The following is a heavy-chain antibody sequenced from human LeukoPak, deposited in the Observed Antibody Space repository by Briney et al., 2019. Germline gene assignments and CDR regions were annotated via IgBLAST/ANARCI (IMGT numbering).Heavy chain of an antibody. CDR3: ARSSRATMIVVVITKAGYFQH. Sequence: SETLSLTCAVYGGSFSGYYWSLIRQPPGKGLEWIGEINHSGSTNYNPSLKSRVTISVDTSKNQFSLKLSSVTAADTAVYYCARSSRATMIVVVITKAGYFQHWGQGTLVTVSS. CDR2: INHSGST. CDR1: GGSFSGYY. D-gene: IGHD3-22*01. V-gene: IGHV4-34*01. J-gene: IGHJ1*01.